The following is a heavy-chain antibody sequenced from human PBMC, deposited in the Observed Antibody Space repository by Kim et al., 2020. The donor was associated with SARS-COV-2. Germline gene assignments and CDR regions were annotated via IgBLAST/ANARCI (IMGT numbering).Heavy chain of an antibody. Sequence: GSTSYEQKLQGRVTMTRDTATGTVYMELSRLRSEDTAVYYCARGYYGSGGSWGQGTLVTVSS. V-gene: IGHV1-46*03. D-gene: IGHD3-10*01. CDR3: ARGYYGSGGS. J-gene: IGHJ5*02. CDR2: GST.